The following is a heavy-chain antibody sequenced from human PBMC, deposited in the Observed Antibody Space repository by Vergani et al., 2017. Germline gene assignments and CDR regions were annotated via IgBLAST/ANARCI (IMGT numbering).Heavy chain of an antibody. CDR2: IWYDGSNK. Sequence: VQLLESGGGLVQPGGSLRLSCAASGFTFSSYGMHWVRQAPGKGLEWVAVIWYDGSNKYYADSVKGRFTISRDNSKNTLYLQMNSLRAEDTAVYYCARLERGKLVDYWGQGTLVTVSS. J-gene: IGHJ4*02. V-gene: IGHV3-33*01. CDR3: ARLERGKLVDY. CDR1: GFTFSSYG. D-gene: IGHD1-1*01.